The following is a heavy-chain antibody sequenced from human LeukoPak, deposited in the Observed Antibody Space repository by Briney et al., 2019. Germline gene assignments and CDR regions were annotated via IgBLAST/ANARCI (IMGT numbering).Heavy chain of an antibody. J-gene: IGHJ4*02. CDR2: LYSGGNT. CDR1: GFSVSTDY. V-gene: IGHV3-53*01. CDR3: ARGWGSFEN. Sequence: GGSLRLSCAASGFSVSTDYITWVGQAPGKGLEWVSTLYSGGNTYYADSVKGRFTISRDNSKNTLYLEMNSLRVEDTAVYYCARGWGSFENWGQGTLVAVSS. D-gene: IGHD7-27*01.